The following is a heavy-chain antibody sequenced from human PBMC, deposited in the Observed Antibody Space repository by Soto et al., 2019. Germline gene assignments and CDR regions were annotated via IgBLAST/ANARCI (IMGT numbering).Heavy chain of an antibody. CDR2: ISFDGTKK. CDR3: ARTTTKLFDY. Sequence: GGSLRLSCAASGFTFSSYAMHWVRQAPGKGLEWVAFISFDGTKKYYADSVKGRFTISRDNAKNTLYLQMNSLRAEDTAVYYCARTTTKLFDYWGQGTPVTVSS. CDR1: GFTFSSYA. D-gene: IGHD1-1*01. V-gene: IGHV3-30-3*01. J-gene: IGHJ4*02.